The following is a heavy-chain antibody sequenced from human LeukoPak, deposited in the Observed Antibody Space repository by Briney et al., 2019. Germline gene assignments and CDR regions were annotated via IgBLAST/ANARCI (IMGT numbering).Heavy chain of an antibody. J-gene: IGHJ4*02. Sequence: GGSLRFSCEASGFTFSDPYMSWIRQAPGKGLECLSYISGSGTDINYADSVRGRFTISRDNAKNLLYLQMNDLRVEDTAVYYCARTARHLDYWGQGTLVTVSS. CDR1: GFTFSDPY. V-gene: IGHV3-11*04. CDR2: ISGSGTDI. D-gene: IGHD5-18*01. CDR3: ARTARHLDY.